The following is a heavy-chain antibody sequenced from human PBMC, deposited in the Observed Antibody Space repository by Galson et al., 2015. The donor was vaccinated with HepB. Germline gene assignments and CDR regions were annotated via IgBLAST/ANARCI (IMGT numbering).Heavy chain of an antibody. D-gene: IGHD2-8*01. V-gene: IGHV4-39*01. CDR3: ARPLVLNGRFTPGVGPFHI. J-gene: IGHJ3*02. CDR2: IYFGGRT. CDR1: GVSISGGHYY. Sequence: SETLSLTCAVSGVSISGGHYYWGWIRQSPTKGLDWIGSIYFGGRTYFSPSFQSRVAMSVDPSKNRLSLTLRSVTAADTAVYYCARPLVLNGRFTPGVGPFHIWGHGTMVTVSA.